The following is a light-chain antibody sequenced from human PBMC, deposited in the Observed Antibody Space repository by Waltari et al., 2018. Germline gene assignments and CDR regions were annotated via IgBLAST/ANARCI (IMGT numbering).Light chain of an antibody. CDR3: ATWDGRVNGVL. J-gene: IGLJ2*01. CDR2: SKD. V-gene: IGLV1-44*01. CDR1: NYNIGSRP. Sequence: QSVLTQAPSVSGTPGQRVTIPCSGTNYNIGSRPVNWYQQVPGMSPKLLIYSKDQRPSGVPDRFSGSKSGTSASLAISGLQSEDEADYYCATWDGRVNGVLFGGGTKVTVL.